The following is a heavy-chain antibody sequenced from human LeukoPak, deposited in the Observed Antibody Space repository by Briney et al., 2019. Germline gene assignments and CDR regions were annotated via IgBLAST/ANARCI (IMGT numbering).Heavy chain of an antibody. CDR2: INPSGGST. V-gene: IGHV1-46*01. CDR1: GGTFSSYA. Sequence: ASVKVSCKASGGTFSSYAISWVRQAPGQGLEWMGIINPSGGSTSYAQKFQGRVTMTRDTSISTAYMELSRLRSDDTAVYYCARATRAGGLSDYYYYYYMDVWGKGTTVTVSS. J-gene: IGHJ6*03. CDR3: ARATRAGGLSDYYYYYYMDV. D-gene: IGHD3-10*01.